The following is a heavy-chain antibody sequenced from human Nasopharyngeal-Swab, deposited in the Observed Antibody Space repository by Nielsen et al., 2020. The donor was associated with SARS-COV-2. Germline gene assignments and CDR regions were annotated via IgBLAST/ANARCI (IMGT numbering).Heavy chain of an antibody. CDR2: IYYSGST. CDR1: GGSISSYY. V-gene: IGHV4-59*08. D-gene: IGHD1-26*01. CDR3: ARHKGAGARSSGPYYYYGMDV. Sequence: SETLSLTCTVSGGSISSYYWSWIRQPPGKGLEWIGHIYYSGSTNYNPSLKSRVTISVDTSKNQFSLKLSSVTAADTAVYYCARHKGAGARSSGPYYYYGMDVWGQGTTVTVSS. J-gene: IGHJ6*02.